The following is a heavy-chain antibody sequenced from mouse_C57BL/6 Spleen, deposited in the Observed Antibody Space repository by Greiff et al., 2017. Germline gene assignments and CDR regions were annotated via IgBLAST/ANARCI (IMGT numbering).Heavy chain of an antibody. V-gene: IGHV1-7*01. D-gene: IGHD1-1*01. J-gene: IGHJ1*03. Sequence: VQLQQSGAELAKPGASVKLSCKASGYTFTSYWMHWVKQRPGQGLEWIGYINPSSGYTKYKQKFKDKATLTADKSSSTAYMQLSSLTYEDSAVYYCARSTTVVARYFDVWGTGTTVTVSS. CDR2: INPSSGYT. CDR3: ARSTTVVARYFDV. CDR1: GYTFTSYW.